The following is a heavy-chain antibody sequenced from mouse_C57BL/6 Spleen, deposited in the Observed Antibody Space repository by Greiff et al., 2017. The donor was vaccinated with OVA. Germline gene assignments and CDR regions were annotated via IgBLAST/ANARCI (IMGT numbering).Heavy chain of an antibody. Sequence: EVMLVESEGGLVQPGSSMKLSCTASGFTFSDYYMAWVRQVPEKGLEWVANINYDGSSTYYLDSLKSRFIISRDNAKNILYLQMSSLKSEDTATYYCARTANWRFDSWGQGTTLSVSS. CDR2: INYDGSST. V-gene: IGHV5-16*01. CDR1: GFTFSDYY. D-gene: IGHD4-1*01. J-gene: IGHJ2*01. CDR3: ARTANWRFDS.